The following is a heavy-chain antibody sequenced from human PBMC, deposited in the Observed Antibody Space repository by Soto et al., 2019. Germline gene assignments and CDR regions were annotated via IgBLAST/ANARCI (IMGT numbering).Heavy chain of an antibody. CDR1: GGSINNYY. J-gene: IGHJ5*02. V-gene: IGHV4-4*07. D-gene: IGHD3-3*02. Sequence: SETLSLTCSVTGGSINNYYWSWVRQSAGKGLEWIGRVFTTGTTDYNPSLKGRVTISVDTSKNQFSLSLWSVTAADTAIYYCARDFNSIFDDFADMRWNFDPWGQGTLVTVSS. CDR3: ARDFNSIFDDFADMRWNFDP. CDR2: VFTTGTT.